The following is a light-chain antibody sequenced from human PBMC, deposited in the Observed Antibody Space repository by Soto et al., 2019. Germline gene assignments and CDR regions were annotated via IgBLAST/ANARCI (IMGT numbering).Light chain of an antibody. Sequence: SLFGYVGERVTINCRASQSISSYLNWYQQKPGKAPKLLIYAASSLQSGVPSRFSGSGSGTDSTLTISSLQPEDFATYYCQQSYSTPRTFGQGTKVDIK. V-gene: IGKV1-39*01. CDR2: AAS. J-gene: IGKJ1*01. CDR3: QQSYSTPRT. CDR1: QSISSY.